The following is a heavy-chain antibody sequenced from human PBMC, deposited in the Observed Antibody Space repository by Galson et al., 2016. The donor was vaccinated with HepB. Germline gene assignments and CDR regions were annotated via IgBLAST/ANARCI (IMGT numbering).Heavy chain of an antibody. Sequence: SLRLSCAASGFTFSSYAMTWVRQAPGKGLQWVSVISGSGHNTYYADSVKGRFTISRDNSKNTLYLQINSLRAEGTAVYYCAKNFRGYSFFFDNWGQGVLVTVSS. CDR1: GFTFSSYA. CDR2: ISGSGHNT. V-gene: IGHV3-23*01. J-gene: IGHJ4*02. D-gene: IGHD5-18*01. CDR3: AKNFRGYSFFFDN.